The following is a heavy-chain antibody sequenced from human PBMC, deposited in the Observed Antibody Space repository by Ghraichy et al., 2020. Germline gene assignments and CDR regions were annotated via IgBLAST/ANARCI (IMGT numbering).Heavy chain of an antibody. V-gene: IGHV3-7*03. Sequence: GGSLRLPCAASGFSFRSYWMTWVRQAPGKGLEWVANIKIDETEKYYVGSVKGRFTISRDNAKNSLYLQMNSLRAEDTALYYCGRGGPDNSNYAVDIWGQGTMVTVSS. CDR1: GFSFRSYW. D-gene: IGHD4-11*01. J-gene: IGHJ3*02. CDR3: GRGGPDNSNYAVDI. CDR2: IKIDETEK.